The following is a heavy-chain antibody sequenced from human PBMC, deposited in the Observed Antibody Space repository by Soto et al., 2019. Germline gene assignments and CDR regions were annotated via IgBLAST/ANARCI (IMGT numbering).Heavy chain of an antibody. V-gene: IGHV3-33*01. J-gene: IGHJ4*02. Sequence: QVQLVESGGGVVQHGRSLRLSCAAYGFTFSSYGMHWVRQDPGKGLEWVAVIWYDGSNKYYADSVKVRFTISRDNSKNTLYLQMNSLRAEDTAVYYCARVPPPQHWYYFDYWGQGTLVTVSS. D-gene: IGHD2-8*02. CDR2: IWYDGSNK. CDR3: ARVPPPQHWYYFDY. CDR1: GFTFSSYG.